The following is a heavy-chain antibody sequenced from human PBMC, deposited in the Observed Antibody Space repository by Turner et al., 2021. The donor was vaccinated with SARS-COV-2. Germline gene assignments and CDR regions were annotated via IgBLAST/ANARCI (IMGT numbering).Heavy chain of an antibody. Sequence: QLQLQESGPGLGTPSATVSLLCTASGGSLCSSDYYWGGSRRPPGKGVVWIGSINCCESTYNSPAHNVRVTISVDTSKDQFSLKLSSVTVADTAVYYCARHTDGSYSCCPDDYWGQGTLVTVSS. CDR2: INCCEST. J-gene: IGHJ4*02. CDR3: ARHTDGSYSCCPDDY. V-gene: IGHV4-39*01. CDR1: GGSLCSSDYY. D-gene: IGHD1-26*01.